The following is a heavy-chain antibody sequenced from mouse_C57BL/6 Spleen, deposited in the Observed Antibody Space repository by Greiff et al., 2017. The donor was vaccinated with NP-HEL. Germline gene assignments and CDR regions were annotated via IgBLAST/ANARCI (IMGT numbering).Heavy chain of an antibody. V-gene: IGHV5-2*01. D-gene: IGHD2-5*01. CDR1: EYEFPSPD. Sequence: EVKLVESGGGLVQPGESLKLSCESNEYEFPSPDMSWVRKTPEKRLELVAAINSDGGSTYYPDTMVRRFIISRDNTKKTLYLQMSSLRSEDTALYYCARHGRYSKGAMDYWGQGTSVTVSS. CDR2: INSDGGST. CDR3: ARHGRYSKGAMDY. J-gene: IGHJ4*01.